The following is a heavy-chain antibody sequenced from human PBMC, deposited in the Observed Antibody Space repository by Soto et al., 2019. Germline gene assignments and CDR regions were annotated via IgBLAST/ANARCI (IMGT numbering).Heavy chain of an antibody. CDR3: ARGGIGMVRTFDR. V-gene: IGHV3-53*01. CDR1: GFTVSSTY. Sequence: PVGSLRLSCAASGFTVSSTYMSWVRQAPGKGLEWVSIIFSSGESFYADSVKGRFTISRDSSDNTVYLQMNSLKAEGTAVYYCARGGIGMVRTFDRWGQGTLVTVSS. J-gene: IGHJ4*02. D-gene: IGHD3-10*01. CDR2: IFSSGES.